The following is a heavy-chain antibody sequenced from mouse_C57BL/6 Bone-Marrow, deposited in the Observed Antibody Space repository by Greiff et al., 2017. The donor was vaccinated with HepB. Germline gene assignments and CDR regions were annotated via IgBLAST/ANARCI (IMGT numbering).Heavy chain of an antibody. V-gene: IGHV14-1*01. CDR3: TTPPIYYDYPYAMDY. D-gene: IGHD2-4*01. CDR2: IDPEDGDT. Sequence: EVQLQQSGAELVRPGALVKLSCTASGFNIKDYYMHWVKQRPEQGLEWIGRIDPEDGDTEYAPKFQGKATMTADTSSNTAYLQLSSLTSEDTAVYYCTTPPIYYDYPYAMDYWGQGTSVTVSS. J-gene: IGHJ4*01. CDR1: GFNIKDYY.